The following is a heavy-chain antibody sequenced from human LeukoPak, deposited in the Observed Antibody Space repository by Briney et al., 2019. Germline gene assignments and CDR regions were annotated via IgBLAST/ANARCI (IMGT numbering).Heavy chain of an antibody. CDR3: ARDLEVVVTAILDY. J-gene: IGHJ4*02. Sequence: GGSLRLSCAASGFTFSSYAMHWVRQAPGKGLEWVADISYDGSNKYYADSVKGRFTISRDNSKNTLYLQMNSLRAEDTAVYYCARDLEVVVTAILDYWGQGTLVTVSS. V-gene: IGHV3-30*04. D-gene: IGHD2-21*02. CDR1: GFTFSSYA. CDR2: ISYDGSNK.